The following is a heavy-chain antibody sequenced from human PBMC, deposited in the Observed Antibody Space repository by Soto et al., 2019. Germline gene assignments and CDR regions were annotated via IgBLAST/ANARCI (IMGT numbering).Heavy chain of an antibody. CDR3: AKHLGFGESVFDP. CDR1: GFTFSSYG. V-gene: IGHV3-23*01. J-gene: IGHJ5*02. Sequence: EVQLLESGGGLVQPGGSLRLSCVGTGFTFSSYGRSWVRQAPGKGLEWVSTIRGSAGNANYADSVKGRFTISRDDSTNTVHLQMNSLRPDDTAVYYCAKHLGFGESVFDPWGQGTLVIVSS. D-gene: IGHD3-10*01. CDR2: IRGSAGNA.